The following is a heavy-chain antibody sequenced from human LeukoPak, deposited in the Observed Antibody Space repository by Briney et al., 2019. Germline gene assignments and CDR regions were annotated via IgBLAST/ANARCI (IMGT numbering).Heavy chain of an antibody. CDR2: INPSGGST. Sequence: ASVKVSCKASGYTFTSYYMHWVRQAPGQGLEWMGIINPSGGSTSYAQKFQGRVTMTRDTSTSTAYMELSSLRSEDTAVYYCARFMTTKSVVDYYYGMDVWGQGTTVTVSS. CDR1: GYTFTSYY. D-gene: IGHD4-11*01. CDR3: ARFMTTKSVVDYYYGMDV. V-gene: IGHV1-46*01. J-gene: IGHJ6*02.